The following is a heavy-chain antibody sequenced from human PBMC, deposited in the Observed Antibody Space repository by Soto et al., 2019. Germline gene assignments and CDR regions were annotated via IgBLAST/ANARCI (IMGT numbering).Heavy chain of an antibody. D-gene: IGHD6-19*01. CDR2: INAGNGNT. V-gene: IGHV1-3*01. CDR1: GYTFTSYA. CDR3: ARDHKSSGWSPIPKSDYYGMDV. J-gene: IGHJ6*02. Sequence: ASVKVSCKASGYTFTSYAMHWVRQAPGQRLEWMGWINAGNGNTKYSQKFQGRVTITRDTSASTAYMELSSLRSEDTAVYYCARDHKSSGWSPIPKSDYYGMDVWGQGTTVTVSS.